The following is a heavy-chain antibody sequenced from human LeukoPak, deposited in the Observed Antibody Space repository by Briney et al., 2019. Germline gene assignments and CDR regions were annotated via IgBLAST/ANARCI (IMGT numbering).Heavy chain of an antibody. CDR1: GYSLSSGYY. CDR3: ARAFDFYQIFDY. Sequence: PSETLSLTCAVSGYSLSSGYYWGWIRQPPGKGLEWIGNFFYGETTYYNPSLKTRVAISVDASKNQFSLRLTSMTAADTAVYYCARAFDFYQIFDYWGQGTLVTVSS. D-gene: IGHD2-21*01. CDR2: FFYGETT. V-gene: IGHV4-38-2*01. J-gene: IGHJ4*02.